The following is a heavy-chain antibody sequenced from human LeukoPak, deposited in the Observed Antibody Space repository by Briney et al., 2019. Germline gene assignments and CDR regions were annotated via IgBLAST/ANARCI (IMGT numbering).Heavy chain of an antibody. CDR3: ARLAYSSRVPLY. CDR1: GGSFSGYY. D-gene: IGHD6-13*01. J-gene: IGHJ1*01. V-gene: IGHV4-34*01. CDR2: INHSGST. Sequence: SETLSLTCAVYGGSFSGYYWSWIRQPPGKGLEWIGEINHSGSTNYNPSLKSRVTISVDTSKNQFSLKLSSVTAADTAVYYCARLAYSSRVPLYWGQGTLVTVSS.